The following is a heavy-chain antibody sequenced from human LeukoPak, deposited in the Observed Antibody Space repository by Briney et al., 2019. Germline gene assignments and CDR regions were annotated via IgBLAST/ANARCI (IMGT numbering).Heavy chain of an antibody. CDR1: GFTFSSYS. CDR2: ISSSSSYI. V-gene: IGHV3-21*01. CDR3: ARWDSGSYYGIGD. J-gene: IGHJ4*02. Sequence: PGGSLRLSCAASGFTFSSYSMTWVRQAPGKGLEWVSSISSSSSYIYYADSVKGRFTISRDNARNSLYLQMNSLRAEDTAVYYCARWDSGSYYGIGDWGQGTLVTVSS. D-gene: IGHD1-26*01.